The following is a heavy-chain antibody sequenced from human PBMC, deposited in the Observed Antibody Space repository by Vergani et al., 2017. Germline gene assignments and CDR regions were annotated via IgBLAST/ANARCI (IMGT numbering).Heavy chain of an antibody. J-gene: IGHJ6*02. CDR3: ARVFGAGAFDYYYGMDV. CDR2: IYYSGST. CDR1: GGSISSYY. D-gene: IGHD3-10*02. Sequence: QVQLQESGPGLVKPSETLSLTCTVSGGSISSYYWSWIRQPPGKGLEWIGYIYYSGSTNYNPSLKSRVTISVDTSKNQFSLKVSSVTAADTAVYYCARVFGAGAFDYYYGMDVWGQGTTVTVSS. V-gene: IGHV4-59*12.